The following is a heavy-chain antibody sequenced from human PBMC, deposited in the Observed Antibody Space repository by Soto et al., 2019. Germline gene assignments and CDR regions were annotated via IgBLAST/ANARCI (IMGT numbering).Heavy chain of an antibody. V-gene: IGHV4-31*03. D-gene: IGHD3-9*01. CDR1: GGSISSGGYY. CDR2: IYYSGST. J-gene: IGHJ5*02. Sequence: PSETLSLTCTVSGGSISSGGYYWSWIRQHTGKGLEWIGFIYYSGSTYYNPSLKSRVTISVDTSKNQFSLKLSSVTAADTAVYYCARATRLVSPKAWSDPWGQGTLVTVSS. CDR3: ARATRLVSPKAWSDP.